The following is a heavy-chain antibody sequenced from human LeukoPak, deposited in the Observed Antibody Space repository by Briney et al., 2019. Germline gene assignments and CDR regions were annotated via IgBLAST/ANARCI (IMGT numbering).Heavy chain of an antibody. V-gene: IGHV3-33*01. CDR2: IWYDGSNK. D-gene: IGHD2-8*01. CDR3: ARDGVSGFDY. J-gene: IGHJ4*02. CDR1: GFTFSSYG. Sequence: GGSLRLSSAASGFTFSSYGMQWVPKAPGKGREWVAVIWYDGSNKYYADSVKGRFTISRDNSKNTLYLQMNSLRAEDTAVYYCARDGVSGFDYWGQGTLVSVSS.